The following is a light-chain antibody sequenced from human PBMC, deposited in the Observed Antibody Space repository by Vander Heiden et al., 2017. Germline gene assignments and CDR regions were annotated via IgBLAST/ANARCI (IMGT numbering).Light chain of an antibody. CDR3: QQYDTSPRT. CDR1: QIISIRY. Sequence: EIVLAQSSATLSMSPGERATLSGGASQIISIRYLALYQKRPGLAPRLLIYDASSRATGIPDRFSGSGSGTDFTLTISRLEPEDFAVYYCQQYDTSPRTFGQGTKVEIK. J-gene: IGKJ1*01. CDR2: DAS. V-gene: IGKV3D-20*01.